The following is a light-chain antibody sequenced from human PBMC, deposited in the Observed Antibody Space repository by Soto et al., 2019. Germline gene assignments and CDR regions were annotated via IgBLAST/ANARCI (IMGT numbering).Light chain of an antibody. CDR3: QQFGTSSLVT. J-gene: IGKJ3*01. Sequence: EIVFTQSPGTLSLSPGERATLSCRASQSVNTKYLAWYQQKPGQAPRLLISGVSSRATGIPDRFSGSGSGTDFILTISRVESEDFAVYYCQQFGTSSLVTFGPGT. CDR2: GVS. V-gene: IGKV3-20*01. CDR1: QSVNTKY.